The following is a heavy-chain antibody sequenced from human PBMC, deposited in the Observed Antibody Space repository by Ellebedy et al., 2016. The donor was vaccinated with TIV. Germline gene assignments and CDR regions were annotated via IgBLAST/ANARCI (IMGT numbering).Heavy chain of an antibody. CDR3: ARGGPATRIKMFRGGLDGVDV. V-gene: IGHV1-18*01. CDR1: GYTFSRYG. D-gene: IGHD3-10*01. CDR2: ISPENGNT. J-gene: IGHJ6*02. Sequence: AASVKVSCKASGYTFSRYGVIWVRQAPGQGLEWMGWISPENGNTNYARNVQGRVTMTTDTSTSTAYMELWSLRSDDTAVYYCARGGPATRIKMFRGGLDGVDVWGQGTTVTVSS.